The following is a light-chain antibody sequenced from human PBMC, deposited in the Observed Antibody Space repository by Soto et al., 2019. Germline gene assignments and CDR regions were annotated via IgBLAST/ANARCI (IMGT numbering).Light chain of an antibody. CDR3: QSYDSSLTALYV. Sequence: QSVLTQRPLVSGAPGQRFTISCTGSSSNIGAGYDVQWYQQLPGTAPKLLMYGNTNRPSGVPDRFSGSKSGTSASLAITGLQAEDEADYYCQSYDSSLTALYVFGTGTKVTVL. CDR1: SSNIGAGYD. J-gene: IGLJ1*01. V-gene: IGLV1-40*01. CDR2: GNT.